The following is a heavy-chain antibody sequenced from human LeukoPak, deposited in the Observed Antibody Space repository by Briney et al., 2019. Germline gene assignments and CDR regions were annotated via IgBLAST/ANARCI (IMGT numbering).Heavy chain of an antibody. Sequence: HPGGSLRLSCAASGFTFSSYGMHWVRQAPGKGLEWVAFIRYDGSNKYYADSVKGRFTISRDNSKNTLYLQMNSLRAEDTAVYYCAKDLFYYGRSWFDPWGQGTLVTVSS. CDR2: IRYDGSNK. D-gene: IGHD3-10*01. CDR3: AKDLFYYGRSWFDP. V-gene: IGHV3-30*02. J-gene: IGHJ5*02. CDR1: GFTFSSYG.